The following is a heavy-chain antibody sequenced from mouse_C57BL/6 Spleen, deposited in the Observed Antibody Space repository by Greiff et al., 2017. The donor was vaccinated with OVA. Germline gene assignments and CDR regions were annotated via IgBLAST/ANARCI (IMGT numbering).Heavy chain of an antibody. Sequence: VPLQHPGAELVTPGSSVKLSCKASGYPFTRYGMHWVEQSPRPGLEWSGNNDPSDSENHYNKQFKDKATLTEDKSSSTAYMQLSSLTAEDSAVYYCATTAQATGAYWGQGTLVTVSA. V-gene: IGHV1-52*01. D-gene: IGHD3-2*02. CDR3: ATTAQATGAY. CDR1: GYPFTRYG. CDR2: NDPSDSEN. J-gene: IGHJ3*01.